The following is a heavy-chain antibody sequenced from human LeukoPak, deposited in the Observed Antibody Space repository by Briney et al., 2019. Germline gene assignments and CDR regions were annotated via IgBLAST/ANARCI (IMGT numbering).Heavy chain of an antibody. Sequence: ASVKVSCKASGYTFTSYDINWVRQATGQGLEWMGWMNPNSGNTGYAQKFQGRVTMTRNTSISTAYMELSSLRSEDTAVYYCARKVGGEYAFDYWGQGTLVTVSP. V-gene: IGHV1-8*01. J-gene: IGHJ4*02. D-gene: IGHD4-17*01. CDR2: MNPNSGNT. CDR1: GYTFTSYD. CDR3: ARKVGGEYAFDY.